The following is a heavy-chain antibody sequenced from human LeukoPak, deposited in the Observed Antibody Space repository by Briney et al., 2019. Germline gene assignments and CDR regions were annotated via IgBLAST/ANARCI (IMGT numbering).Heavy chain of an antibody. D-gene: IGHD3-22*01. CDR1: GFTFSSYA. CDR3: ARDDYYDSSGYYSPSAFDI. J-gene: IGHJ3*02. V-gene: IGHV3-23*01. CDR2: ISGSGGST. Sequence: GGSLRLSCAASGFTFSSYAMSWVRQAPGKGLEWVSAISGSGGSTYYADSVKGRFTISRDNAKNSLYLQMNSLRAEDTAVYYCARDDYYDSSGYYSPSAFDIWGQGTMVTVSS.